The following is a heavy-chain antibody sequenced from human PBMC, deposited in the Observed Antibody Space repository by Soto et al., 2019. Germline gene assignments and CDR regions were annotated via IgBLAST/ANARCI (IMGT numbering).Heavy chain of an antibody. CDR3: ARSGAFLARMDV. Sequence: GSLRLSCAASGFTFSSYAMTWVRQAPGKGLEWVSGISSNSGSIYYADSVKGRFTISRDNAKNSLYLQMNSLRDEDTAVYYCARSGAFLARMDVWGQGTTVTVSS. CDR1: GFTFSSYA. CDR2: ISSNSGSI. D-gene: IGHD7-27*01. J-gene: IGHJ6*02. V-gene: IGHV3-48*02.